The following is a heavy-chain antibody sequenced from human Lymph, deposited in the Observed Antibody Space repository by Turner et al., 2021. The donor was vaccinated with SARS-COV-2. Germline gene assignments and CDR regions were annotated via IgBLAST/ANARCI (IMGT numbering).Heavy chain of an antibody. D-gene: IGHD1-26*01. Sequence: QVQLVASGGALVQPGMSLRPPCPASAFTFSTYAIHWVRQAPGKGLDWVAVLTYDELNKYYSDSVKCQFTISRDNSKNTLYLQMSSLRAEDTPVYYSARGSGSYLSAFDIRDKGTMVTVSS. CDR3: ARGSGSYLSAFDI. CDR2: LTYDELNK. V-gene: IGHV3-30*04. J-gene: IGHJ3*02. CDR1: AFTFSTYA.